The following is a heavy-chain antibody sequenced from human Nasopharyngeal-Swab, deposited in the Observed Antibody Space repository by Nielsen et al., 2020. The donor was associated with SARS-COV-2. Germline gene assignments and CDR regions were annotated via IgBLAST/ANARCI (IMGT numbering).Heavy chain of an antibody. D-gene: IGHD2-8*02. J-gene: IGHJ3*02. CDR3: ARRGTGGKKGAFDI. Sequence: VRQMPGKGLEWIGYIYYSGSTNYNPSLKSRVTISVGTSKNQFSLKLSSVTAADTAVYYCARRGTGGKKGAFDIWGQGTMVTVSS. CDR2: IYYSGST. V-gene: IGHV4-59*08.